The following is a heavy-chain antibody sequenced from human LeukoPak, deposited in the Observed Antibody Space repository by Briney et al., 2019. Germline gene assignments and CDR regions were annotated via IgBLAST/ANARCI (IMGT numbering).Heavy chain of an antibody. Sequence: GGSLRLSCAASGFTFGIYAMHWVRQAPGKGLEHVSTITTNGGNTYYADSVKGRFTISRDNSKDTLFLQMGSLRAEDMAVYYCAKPLTSYSSGFSDVFDVWGHGSMVTASS. D-gene: IGHD5-18*01. CDR3: AKPLTSYSSGFSDVFDV. V-gene: IGHV3-64*02. CDR2: ITTNGGNT. J-gene: IGHJ3*01. CDR1: GFTFGIYA.